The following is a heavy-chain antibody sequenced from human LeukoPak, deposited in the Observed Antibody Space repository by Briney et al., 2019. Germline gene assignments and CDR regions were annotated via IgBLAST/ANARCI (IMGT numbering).Heavy chain of an antibody. J-gene: IGHJ3*02. CDR3: ARSGTRYSGSYRRAFDI. D-gene: IGHD1-26*01. Sequence: GASVKVSCKASGYTFTGYDINWVRQATGQGLEWMGWMNPNSGNTGYAQKFQGRVTMTRNTSISTAYMELSSLRSEDTAVYYCARSGTRYSGSYRRAFDIWGQGTMVTVSS. V-gene: IGHV1-8*01. CDR2: MNPNSGNT. CDR1: GYTFTGYD.